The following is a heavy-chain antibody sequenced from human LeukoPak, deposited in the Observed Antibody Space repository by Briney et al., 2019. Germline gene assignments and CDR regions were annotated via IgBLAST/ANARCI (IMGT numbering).Heavy chain of an antibody. J-gene: IGHJ5*02. CDR2: IIPIFGTA. CDR3: ARGGIVVVPAASGGHWFDP. V-gene: IGHV1-69*05. Sequence: SVKVSCKASGGTFSSYAISWVRQAPGQGLEWMGGIIPIFGTANYAQKFQGRVTITTDESTSTAYMELSSLRSEDTAVYYCARGGIVVVPAASGGHWFDPWGQGTLVTVSS. CDR1: GGTFSSYA. D-gene: IGHD2-2*01.